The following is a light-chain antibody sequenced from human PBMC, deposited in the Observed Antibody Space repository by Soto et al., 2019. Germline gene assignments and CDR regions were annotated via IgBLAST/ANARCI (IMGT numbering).Light chain of an antibody. CDR2: GAS. CDR1: QSVSSSY. CDR3: QQYDKWPRT. V-gene: IGKV3D-15*01. Sequence: EIVMTQSPATLSVSPGERATLSCRASQSVSSSYLAWYQQKPGQAPRLLIYGASSRATGIPARFTAAGTGTEFTLTISSLQSDDLAVYYCQQYDKWPRTFGQGTKVDIK. J-gene: IGKJ1*01.